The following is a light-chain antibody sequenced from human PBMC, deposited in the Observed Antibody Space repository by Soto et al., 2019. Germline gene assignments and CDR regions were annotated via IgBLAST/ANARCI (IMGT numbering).Light chain of an antibody. Sequence: QSVLTQPASVSGSPGESITISCTGTSIVVGTYNLVTWYQQHPGRVPKLILYEGNKRPSGVSSRFSASKSGNTASLTISGLQAEDEADYFCCSYAPSRTLLFGGGTKVTVL. CDR1: SIVVGTYNL. J-gene: IGLJ2*01. CDR2: EGN. CDR3: CSYAPSRTLL. V-gene: IGLV2-23*01.